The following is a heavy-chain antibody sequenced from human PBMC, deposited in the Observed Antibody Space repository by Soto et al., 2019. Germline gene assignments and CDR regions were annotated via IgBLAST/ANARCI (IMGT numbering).Heavy chain of an antibody. CDR3: ARHASSRTSNYDYYAVDV. V-gene: IGHV5-51*01. Sequence: PVESLKISCKASGYIFITYWICCFLQMPVKVLDWMGVIYPGDSDSRYNPSFQGHVTISADKSISTAYLQWSSLRASDSAIYYCARHASSRTSNYDYYAVDVWGLGTTVTVSS. J-gene: IGHJ6*02. D-gene: IGHD4-4*01. CDR1: GYIFITYW. CDR2: IYPGDSDS.